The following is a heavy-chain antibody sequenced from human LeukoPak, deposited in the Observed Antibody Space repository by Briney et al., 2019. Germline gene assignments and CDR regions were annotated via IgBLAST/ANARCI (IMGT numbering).Heavy chain of an antibody. Sequence: GGSLRLSCSASGFTFSSFAMHWVRQAPGKGLEYVSTISSNGGNTYYADSVKGRFTISRDNSKNTLYLQMSSLRAEDTAVYYCVLDLKINVGHSDYIDYCGQGTLVTVSS. D-gene: IGHD3-16*01. CDR1: GFTFSSFA. V-gene: IGHV3-64D*06. CDR3: VLDLKINVGHSDYIDY. J-gene: IGHJ4*02. CDR2: ISSNGGNT.